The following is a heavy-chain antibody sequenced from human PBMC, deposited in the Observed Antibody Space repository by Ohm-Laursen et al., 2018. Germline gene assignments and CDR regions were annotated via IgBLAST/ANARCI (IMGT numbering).Heavy chain of an antibody. Sequence: SLRLSCTASGFTLSSYWMSWARQAPGKGLEWVANIKQDGSEKYYVDSVKGRFTISRDNAKNSLYLQMSSIRAEDTAVYYCVRVFRSGDLLRGQGTLVTVSS. CDR3: VRVFRSGDLL. CDR1: GFTLSSYW. D-gene: IGHD3-16*01. V-gene: IGHV3-7*01. J-gene: IGHJ4*02. CDR2: IKQDGSEK.